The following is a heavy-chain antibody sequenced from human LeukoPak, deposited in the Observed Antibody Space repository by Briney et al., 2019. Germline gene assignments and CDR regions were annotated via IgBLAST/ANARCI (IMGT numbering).Heavy chain of an antibody. Sequence: SETLSLTCAVYGVSFSGYYWSWIRQPPGKGLEWIGEINHSGSTNYNPSLKSRVTISVDTSKNQFSLKLSSVTAADTAVYYCARGSQLLYFDYWGQGTLVTVSS. CDR1: GVSFSGYY. D-gene: IGHD2-2*01. J-gene: IGHJ4*02. V-gene: IGHV4-34*01. CDR3: ARGSQLLYFDY. CDR2: INHSGST.